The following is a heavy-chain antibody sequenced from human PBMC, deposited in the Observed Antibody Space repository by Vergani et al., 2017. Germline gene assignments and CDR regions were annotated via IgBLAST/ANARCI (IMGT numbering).Heavy chain of an antibody. Sequence: QVQLVQSGAEVKKPGASVKVSCKASGYTFTGYYMHWVRQAPGQGLEWMGWINPNSGGTNYAQKFQGRVTMTRDTSISTAYMELSRLRSDDTAVYYCARGRPMGLWFGEELIGYWGQGTLVTVSS. D-gene: IGHD3-10*01. CDR2: INPNSGGT. CDR3: ARGRPMGLWFGEELIGY. V-gene: IGHV1-2*02. CDR1: GYTFTGYY. J-gene: IGHJ4*02.